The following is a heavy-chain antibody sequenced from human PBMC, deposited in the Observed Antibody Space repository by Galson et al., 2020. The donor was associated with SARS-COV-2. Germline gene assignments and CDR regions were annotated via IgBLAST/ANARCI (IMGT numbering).Heavy chain of an antibody. CDR2: ISGSGGST. J-gene: IGHJ4*02. V-gene: IGHV3-23*01. CDR1: GFTFSSYA. D-gene: IGHD1-26*01. CDR3: AKWRGIGRGFDY. Sequence: GESLKISCAASGFTFSSYAMSWVRQAPGKGLEWVSAISGSGGSTYYADSVKGRFTISRDNSKNTLYLQMNSLRAEDTAVYYCAKWRGIGRGFDYWGQGTRVTVSS.